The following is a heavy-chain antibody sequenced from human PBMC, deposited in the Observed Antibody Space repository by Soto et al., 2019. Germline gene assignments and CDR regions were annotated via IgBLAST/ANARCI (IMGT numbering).Heavy chain of an antibody. CDR2: ISGSGGST. D-gene: IGHD3-22*01. Sequence: WGSLRLSCAASGFTFISYAISFFRHAPFKWLEWVSAISGSGGSTYYADSVKGRFTISRDNSKNTLYLQMNSLRAEDTAVYYCAKDLLSVSVVITVPNDAFDIWGQGTMVTVSS. CDR1: GFTFISYA. CDR3: AKDLLSVSVVITVPNDAFDI. J-gene: IGHJ3*02. V-gene: IGHV3-23*01.